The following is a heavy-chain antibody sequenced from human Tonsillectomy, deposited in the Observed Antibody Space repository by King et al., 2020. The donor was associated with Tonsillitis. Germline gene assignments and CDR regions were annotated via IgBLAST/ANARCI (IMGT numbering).Heavy chain of an antibody. Sequence: QVQLVESGGGVVKPGRSLRLSCAASRFTFNSYSMNWVRQAPGKGLEWVALISLDSNNKYYADSVKGRFTISRDNSKNTLYLQMNSLRPEDTAVYFCAKDWTVAVSGSWAKYFDYWGQGTLVTVSS. CDR3: AKDWTVAVSGSWAKYFDY. CDR1: RFTFNSYS. CDR2: ISLDSNNK. D-gene: IGHD6-19*01. V-gene: IGHV3-30*18. J-gene: IGHJ4*02.